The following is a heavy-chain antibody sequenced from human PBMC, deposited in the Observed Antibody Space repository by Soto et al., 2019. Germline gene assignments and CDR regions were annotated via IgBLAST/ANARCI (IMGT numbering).Heavy chain of an antibody. CDR3: ARDYSSYGPFDY. CDR2: ISGRSNTI. V-gene: IGHV3-48*01. J-gene: IGHJ4*02. D-gene: IGHD5-18*01. Sequence: PGGSLRLSCVASGFTFSDYNMNWVRQAPGKGLEWVSFISGRSNTIYYADSVKGRFTISRDNAKNSLYLQMNSLRAEDTAVYYCARDYSSYGPFDYWGQETLVTVSS. CDR1: GFTFSDYN.